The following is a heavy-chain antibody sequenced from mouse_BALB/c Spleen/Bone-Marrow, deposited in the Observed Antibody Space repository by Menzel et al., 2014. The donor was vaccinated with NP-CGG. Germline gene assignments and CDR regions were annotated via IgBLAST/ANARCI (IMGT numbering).Heavy chain of an antibody. V-gene: IGHV1S41*01. CDR3: ARARSTVITAWYFDG. Sequence: LVKPGASVKLSCKASGYTFTSYWINWIKQRPGQGLEWIGRFAPGSGNTYYNEMFKGKATLTVDTSSSTAYIQLSSLSSEDSAVYFCARARSTVITAWYFDGWGAGTTVTVSS. CDR2: FAPGSGNT. D-gene: IGHD2-4*01. CDR1: GYTFTSYW. J-gene: IGHJ1*01.